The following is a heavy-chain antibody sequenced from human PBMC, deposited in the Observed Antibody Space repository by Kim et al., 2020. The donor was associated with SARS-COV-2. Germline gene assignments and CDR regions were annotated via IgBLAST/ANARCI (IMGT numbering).Heavy chain of an antibody. CDR3: ARSGYCSGGSCYDYYGMDV. J-gene: IGHJ6*02. CDR1: GATFSSYA. D-gene: IGHD2-15*01. Sequence: SVKVSCKASGATFSSYAISWVRQAPGQGLEWMGGIIPIFGTANYAQKFQGRVTITADQSTSTAYMELSSLRSEDTAVYYCARSGYCSGGSCYDYYGMDVWGQGTTVPVSS. CDR2: IIPIFGTA. V-gene: IGHV1-69*13.